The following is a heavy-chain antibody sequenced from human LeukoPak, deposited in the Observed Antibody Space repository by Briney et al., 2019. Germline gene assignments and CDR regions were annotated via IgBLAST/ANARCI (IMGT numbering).Heavy chain of an antibody. CDR1: GFTFSSYW. J-gene: IGHJ4*02. D-gene: IGHD3-3*01. V-gene: IGHV3-7*01. CDR2: IKEDGNEK. CDR3: ARSNDFRSGYLFDY. Sequence: PGGSLRLSCAASGFTFSSYWMSWVRQAPGKGLEWVANIKEDGNEKYYVDSVKGRFAISRDNAKNSLYLQMNSLRAEDTAVYYCARSNDFRSGYLFDYWGQGTLVTVSS.